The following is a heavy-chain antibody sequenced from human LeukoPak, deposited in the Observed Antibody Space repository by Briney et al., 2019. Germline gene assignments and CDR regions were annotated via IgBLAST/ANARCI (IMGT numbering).Heavy chain of an antibody. D-gene: IGHD3-9*01. J-gene: IGHJ4*02. CDR3: ARESPTYYDILTGSPGLYYFDY. CDR1: GYTFTSYY. CDR2: INPSGGST. V-gene: IGHV1-46*01. Sequence: ASVKVSCKASGYTFTSYYMHWVRQAPGQGLEWMGIINPSGGSTSYAQRSQGRVTMTRDTSTSTVYMELSSLRSEDTAVYYCARESPTYYDILTGSPGLYYFDYWGQGTLVTVSS.